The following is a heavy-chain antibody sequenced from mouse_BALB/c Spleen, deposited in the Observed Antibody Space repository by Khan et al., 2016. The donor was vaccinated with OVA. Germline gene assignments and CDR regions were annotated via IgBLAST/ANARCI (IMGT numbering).Heavy chain of an antibody. D-gene: IGHD1-1*01. J-gene: IGHJ3*01. V-gene: IGHV5-6*01. CDR2: ISTGGHYT. Sequence: EVKLLESGGDLVEPGGSLKLSCAASGFTFSTYGMSWVRQTPDKRLEWVATISTGGHYTYYPDSVRGRFTISRDNAKNTLYLQMTSLKSEDTAMFYCARLAYYYDSEGFAYWGQGTLVTVSA. CDR3: ARLAYYYDSEGFAY. CDR1: GFTFSTYG.